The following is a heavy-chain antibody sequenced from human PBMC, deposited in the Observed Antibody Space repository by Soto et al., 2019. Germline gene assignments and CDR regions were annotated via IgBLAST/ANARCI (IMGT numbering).Heavy chain of an antibody. J-gene: IGHJ4*02. CDR3: ARHVNLPLAGTGFDS. Sequence: ASVKVSCKASGYTFTNFGISWVRQAPGQGLEWMGWISAYNGNTNYAQNFQGRVTMTTDTSTSTAYMELRSLRSDDTAVYYCARHVNLPLAGTGFDSWGRGTLVTVSS. D-gene: IGHD6-19*01. V-gene: IGHV1-18*01. CDR1: GYTFTNFG. CDR2: ISAYNGNT.